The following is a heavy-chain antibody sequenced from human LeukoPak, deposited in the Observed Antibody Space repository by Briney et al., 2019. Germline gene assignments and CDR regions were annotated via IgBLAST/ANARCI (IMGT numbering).Heavy chain of an antibody. Sequence: GGSLRLSCAASGFTFSSYEMNWVRQAPGKGLEWAPYISSSGSTIYYADSVKGRFTISRDNAKNSLYLQMNSLRAEDTAVYYCARAGFYGYGYYYYMDVWGKGTTVTVSS. CDR1: GFTFSSYE. D-gene: IGHD5-18*01. CDR2: ISSSGSTI. CDR3: ARAGFYGYGYYYYMDV. J-gene: IGHJ6*03. V-gene: IGHV3-48*03.